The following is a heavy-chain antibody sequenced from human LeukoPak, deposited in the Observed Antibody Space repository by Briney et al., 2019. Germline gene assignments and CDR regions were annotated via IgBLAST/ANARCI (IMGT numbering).Heavy chain of an antibody. D-gene: IGHD3-22*01. J-gene: IGHJ4*02. CDR3: ARSPILLYSSLYHDY. Sequence: VASVNVSCKASGYTFTNCYMHWLRQAAGQGLDWVGIINPSGGTTTYAQKFQGRVTMTGDISTSTVYMELSSLRSEDTAFYYCARSPILLYSSLYHDYWGQGTLVTVSS. CDR2: INPSGGTT. V-gene: IGHV1-46*01. CDR1: GYTFTNCY.